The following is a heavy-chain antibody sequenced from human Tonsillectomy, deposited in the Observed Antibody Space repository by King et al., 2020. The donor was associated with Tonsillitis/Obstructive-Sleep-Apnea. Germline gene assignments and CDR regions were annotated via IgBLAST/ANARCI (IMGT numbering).Heavy chain of an antibody. V-gene: IGHV1-18*01. Sequence: VQLVQSGAEVKKPGASVKVSCKASGYTFTNYGISWVRQAPGQGLEWMAWISAHNGHTNYAQTLQGRVTMTTDTSTSTAYMELRSLRSDDTAVYYCARDSMSQYYDSSGYSPFNYWGQGTLVTVSA. D-gene: IGHD3-22*01. CDR2: ISAHNGHT. CDR1: GYTFTNYG. CDR3: ARDSMSQYYDSSGYSPFNY. J-gene: IGHJ4*02.